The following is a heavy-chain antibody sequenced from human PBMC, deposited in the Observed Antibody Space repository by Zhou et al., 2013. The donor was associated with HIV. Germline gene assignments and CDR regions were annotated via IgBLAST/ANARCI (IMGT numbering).Heavy chain of an antibody. V-gene: IGHV1-69*05. D-gene: IGHD5-12*01. CDR2: IIPIFGTA. CDR3: ARDEMATPLGYHYMDV. Sequence: QVQLVQSGPEVKRPGASVKVSCKASGYTLTDFGISWVRQAPGKGLEWMGGIIPIFGTANYAQKFQGRVTITTDESTSTAYMELSSLRFEDTAVYYCARDEMATPLGYHYMDVWGKGTTVTVSS. J-gene: IGHJ6*03. CDR1: GYTLTDFG.